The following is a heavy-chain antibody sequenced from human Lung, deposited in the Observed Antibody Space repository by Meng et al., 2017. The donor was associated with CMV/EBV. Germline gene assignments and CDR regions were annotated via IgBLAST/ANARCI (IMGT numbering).Heavy chain of an antibody. Sequence: SVXVSXXASGYTFTSYGITWVRQAPGQGLEWMGWISAYNGNTNYAQKLRGRVTMTTDTSTSTAYMELRSLRSDDTAVYYCATAGVLRYFDWRDPLEYWGQGTXVTVSS. CDR2: ISAYNGNT. D-gene: IGHD3-9*01. CDR1: GYTFTSYG. CDR3: ATAGVLRYFDWRDPLEY. J-gene: IGHJ4*02. V-gene: IGHV1-18*01.